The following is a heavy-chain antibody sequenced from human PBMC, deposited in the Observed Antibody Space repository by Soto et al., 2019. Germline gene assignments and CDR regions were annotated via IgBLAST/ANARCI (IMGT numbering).Heavy chain of an antibody. J-gene: IGHJ4*02. V-gene: IGHV1-18*04. Sequence: QVQLVQSGAEVKKPGASVKVSCKASGYTFTSYGISWVRQAPGQGLEWMGWISAYNGNTNYAQKLQGRVTMTTDTSTSTAYMELSRLRSEDTAVYYCARSSQEMATIWGFDYWGQGTLVTVSS. CDR1: GYTFTSYG. CDR3: ARSSQEMATIWGFDY. D-gene: IGHD5-12*01. CDR2: ISAYNGNT.